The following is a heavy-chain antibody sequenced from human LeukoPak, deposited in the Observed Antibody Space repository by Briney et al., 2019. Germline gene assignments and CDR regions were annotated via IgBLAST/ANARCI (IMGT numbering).Heavy chain of an antibody. CDR3: TSPTSLGF. CDR2: VRYDQVNK. V-gene: IGHV3-30*02. D-gene: IGHD3-10*01. Sequence: PGGSLRLSCAASGFTFTSYGMHWVRQAPGKGLEWVAFVRYDQVNKYYADSVKGRFTISRDNSKNTLYLQMNSLRPDDTAVYYCTSPTSLGFWGQGTLLTVSS. J-gene: IGHJ4*02. CDR1: GFTFTSYG.